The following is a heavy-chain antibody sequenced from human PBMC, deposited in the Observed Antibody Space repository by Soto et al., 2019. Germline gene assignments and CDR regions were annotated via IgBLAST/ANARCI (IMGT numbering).Heavy chain of an antibody. J-gene: IGHJ4*02. Sequence: SETLSLTCAVSGGSLSSSSYYWGWIRKPPGKGLEWIGSIYYSGYTYYNPSLKSRVTISVDTSKNQFSLKLSSVTAADTAVYYCTRGNPPSVPGLFDFWGQGTLVTVSS. V-gene: IGHV4-39*01. CDR3: TRGNPPSVPGLFDF. CDR2: IYYSGYT. CDR1: GGSLSSSSYY.